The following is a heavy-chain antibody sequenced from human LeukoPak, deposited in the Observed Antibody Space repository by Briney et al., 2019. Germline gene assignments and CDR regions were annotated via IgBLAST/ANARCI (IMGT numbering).Heavy chain of an antibody. J-gene: IGHJ6*02. Sequence: ASVTVSCTASGYTFTGYYMHWVRQAPGQGLEWMGRINPNSGGTNYAQKLQGRVTMTTDTSTSTAYMELRSLRSDDTAVYYCARDIPGSSWYIYYYYGMDVWGQGTTVTVSS. CDR2: INPNSGGT. V-gene: IGHV1-2*06. D-gene: IGHD6-13*01. CDR1: GYTFTGYY. CDR3: ARDIPGSSWYIYYYYGMDV.